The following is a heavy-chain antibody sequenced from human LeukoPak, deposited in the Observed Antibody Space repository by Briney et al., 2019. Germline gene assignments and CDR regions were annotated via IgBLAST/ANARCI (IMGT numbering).Heavy chain of an antibody. CDR1: GFTFSNAW. V-gene: IGHV3-15*01. CDR3: TTTIAVAGTGYY. J-gene: IGHJ4*02. D-gene: IGHD6-19*01. Sequence: GGSLRPSCAASGFTFSNAWMSWGRQAPGKGLGWVGRIKSKTDGGTTDYAAPVKGRFTISRDDSKNTLYLQMNSLKTEDTAVYYCTTTIAVAGTGYYWGQGTLVTVSS. CDR2: IKSKTDGGTT.